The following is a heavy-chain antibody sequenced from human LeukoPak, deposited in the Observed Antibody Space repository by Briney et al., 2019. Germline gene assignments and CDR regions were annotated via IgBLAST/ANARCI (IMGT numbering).Heavy chain of an antibody. D-gene: IGHD6-13*01. CDR2: IIPILGIA. CDR1: GYTFTGYY. J-gene: IGHJ4*02. CDR3: ARREAAAGRDY. V-gene: IGHV1-69*02. Sequence: SVKVSCKASGYTFTGYYMHWVRQAPGQGLEWMGRIIPILGIANYAQKFQGRVTITADKSTSTAYMELSSLRSEDTAVYYCARREAAAGRDYWGQGTLVTVSS.